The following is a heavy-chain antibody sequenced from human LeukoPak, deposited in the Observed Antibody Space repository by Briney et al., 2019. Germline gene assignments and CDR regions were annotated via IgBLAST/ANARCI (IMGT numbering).Heavy chain of an antibody. CDR3: ARRITQLVRSAWFDP. V-gene: IGHV3-11*01. CDR2: ISSSGSTI. Sequence: PGGSLRLSCAASGFTFSDYYMSWIRQAPGKGLEWVSYISSSGSTIYYADSVKGRFTISRDNAKNSLYLQMNSLRAEDTAVYYCARRITQLVRSAWFDPWGQGTLVTVSS. D-gene: IGHD6-13*01. CDR1: GFTFSDYY. J-gene: IGHJ5*02.